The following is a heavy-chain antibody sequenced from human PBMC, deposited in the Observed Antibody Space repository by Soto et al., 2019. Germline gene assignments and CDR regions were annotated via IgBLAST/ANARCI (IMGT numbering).Heavy chain of an antibody. CDR3: ARGTTEVNWFDP. CDR2: IWYDGSNK. J-gene: IGHJ5*02. Sequence: QVQLVESGGGVVQPGRSLRLSCAASGFTFSSYGMHWVRQARGKGLEWVAVIWYDGSNKYYADSVKGRFTISRDNSKNTLYLQMNSLRAEDTAVYYCARGTTEVNWFDPWGQGTLVTVSS. CDR1: GFTFSSYG. V-gene: IGHV3-33*01. D-gene: IGHD4-4*01.